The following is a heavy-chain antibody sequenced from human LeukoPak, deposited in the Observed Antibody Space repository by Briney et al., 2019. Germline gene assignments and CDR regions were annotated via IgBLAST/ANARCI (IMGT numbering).Heavy chain of an antibody. J-gene: IGHJ6*03. CDR3: ARVESIAARPGYYYYMDV. CDR2: IYHSGSTNSGST. Sequence: SETLSLTCTVSGASISNYYWTWIRQPPGKGLEWIGSIYHSGSTNSGSTNYNPSLKSRVTISVDTSKNQFSLRLTSVTAADTAVYYCARVESIAARPGYYYYMDVWGKGTTVTVSS. D-gene: IGHD6-6*01. V-gene: IGHV4-59*01. CDR1: GASISNYY.